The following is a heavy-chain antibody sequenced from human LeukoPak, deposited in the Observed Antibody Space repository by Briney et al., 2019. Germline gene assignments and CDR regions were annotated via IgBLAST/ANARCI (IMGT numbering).Heavy chain of an antibody. Sequence: SETLSLTCAVSGGSISSGGYSWSWIRQPPGKGLEWIGYIYHSGSTYYNPSPKSRVTISVDRSKNQFSLKLSSVTAADTAVYYCARVGGYYGSGSYFDYWGQGTLVTVSS. CDR3: ARVGGYYGSGSYFDY. D-gene: IGHD3-10*01. CDR2: IYHSGST. CDR1: GGSISSGGYS. J-gene: IGHJ4*02. V-gene: IGHV4-30-2*01.